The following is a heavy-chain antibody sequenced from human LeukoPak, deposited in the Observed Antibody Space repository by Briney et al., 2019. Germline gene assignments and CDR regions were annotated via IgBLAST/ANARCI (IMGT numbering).Heavy chain of an antibody. CDR2: INHSGST. J-gene: IGHJ4*02. Sequence: SETLSLTCAVYGGSFSGYYWSWIRQPPGKGLEWIGEINHSGSTNYNPSLKSRVTISVDTSKNQFSLKLSSVAAADTAVYYCARGPRSSRFDYWGQGTLVTVSS. CDR3: ARGPRSSRFDY. CDR1: GGSFSGYY. D-gene: IGHD2-15*01. V-gene: IGHV4-34*01.